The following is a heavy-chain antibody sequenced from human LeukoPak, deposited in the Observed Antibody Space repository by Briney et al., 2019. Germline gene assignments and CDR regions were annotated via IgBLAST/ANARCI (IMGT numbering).Heavy chain of an antibody. D-gene: IGHD3-16*01. CDR1: GFTFNYYA. Sequence: GGSLRLSCAASGFTFNYYAMSWVRQAPGKGLEWVSGISDAEGRTYYTDSVKGRFTISRDNTKNTVYLQMNNLRADDTAVYFCVRHDSFIPYWGQGTLVSVS. CDR2: ISDAEGRT. J-gene: IGHJ4*02. V-gene: IGHV3-23*01. CDR3: VRHDSFIPY.